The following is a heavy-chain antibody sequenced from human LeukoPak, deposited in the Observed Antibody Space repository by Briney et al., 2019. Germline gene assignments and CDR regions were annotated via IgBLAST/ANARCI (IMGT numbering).Heavy chain of an antibody. CDR3: TKDSSYDSSGFTFDP. J-gene: IGHJ5*02. CDR2: ISGSGGST. Sequence: GGSLRLSCAASGFTFSSYAMSWVRQAPGKGLEWVSAISGSGGSTYYADSVKGRFTISRDKSTNTLYLQMDSLRAEDTAVYYCTKDSSYDSSGFTFDPWGQGTLVTVSS. V-gene: IGHV3-23*01. D-gene: IGHD3-22*01. CDR1: GFTFSSYA.